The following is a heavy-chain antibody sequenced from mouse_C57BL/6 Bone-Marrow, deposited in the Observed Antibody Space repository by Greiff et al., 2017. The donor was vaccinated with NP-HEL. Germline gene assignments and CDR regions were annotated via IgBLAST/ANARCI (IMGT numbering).Heavy chain of an antibody. Sequence: QVQLQQPGAELVKPGASVKLSCKASGYTFTSYWMHWVKQRPGQGLEWIGMIHPNSGSTNYNEKFKSKATLTVDKSSSTAYMQLSSLTSEDSAVYYCARCLGPGYYFDYWGQGTTLTVSS. CDR1: GYTFTSYW. CDR3: ARCLGPGYYFDY. D-gene: IGHD4-1*01. V-gene: IGHV1-64*01. J-gene: IGHJ2*01. CDR2: IHPNSGST.